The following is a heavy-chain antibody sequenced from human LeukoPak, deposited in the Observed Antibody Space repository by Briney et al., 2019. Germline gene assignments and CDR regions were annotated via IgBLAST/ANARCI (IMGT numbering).Heavy chain of an antibody. CDR3: GREEFHSADF. Sequence: PGGSLRLSCAASGFTFSRHWMSWVRQAPGKGLEWVANIKEDGGDKYYVDSVKGRFTISRDNAQNSVYLQMNSLRAEDTAVYYCGREEFHSADFRGQGTLVTVSS. CDR2: IKEDGGDK. D-gene: IGHD3-10*01. CDR1: GFTFSRHW. J-gene: IGHJ4*02. V-gene: IGHV3-7*01.